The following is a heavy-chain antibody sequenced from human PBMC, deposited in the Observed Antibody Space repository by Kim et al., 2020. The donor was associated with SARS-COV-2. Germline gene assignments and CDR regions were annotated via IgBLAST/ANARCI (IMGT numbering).Heavy chain of an antibody. J-gene: IGHJ4*02. CDR1: GGSFSGYY. CDR3: ARGVGYSSGSDY. Sequence: SETLSLTCAVYGGSFSGYYWSWIRQPPGKGLEWIGEINHSGSTNYNPSLKSRVTISVDTSKNQFSLKLSSVTAADTAVYYCARGVGYSSGSDYWGQGTLVTVSS. V-gene: IGHV4-34*01. D-gene: IGHD6-19*01. CDR2: INHSGST.